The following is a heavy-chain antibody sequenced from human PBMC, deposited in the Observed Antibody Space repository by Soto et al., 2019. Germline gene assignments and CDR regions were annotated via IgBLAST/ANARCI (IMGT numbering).Heavy chain of an antibody. V-gene: IGHV3-23*01. Sequence: EVQLLESGGGFVQPGGSLRLSCAVSGFTFSNSDMSWVRQAPGKGLEWVSAFSTSGGSTYYADSVKGRFTISRDASKNTLYLQMNSLRAEDTAVYYCAKGGWLEYWGQGTLVTVSS. CDR2: FSTSGGST. CDR3: AKGGWLEY. D-gene: IGHD2-15*01. J-gene: IGHJ4*02. CDR1: GFTFSNSD.